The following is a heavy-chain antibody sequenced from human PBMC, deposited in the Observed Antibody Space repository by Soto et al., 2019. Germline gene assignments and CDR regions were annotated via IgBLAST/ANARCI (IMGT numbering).Heavy chain of an antibody. CDR1: GGCFSSYY. D-gene: IGHD1-7*01. CDR3: ARGEGTLVGTWFDP. Sequence: SCSLALSREVCGGCFSSYYWDWIRQPTGKGLEWLGEINRGGSTNYNPSLEGRATISLDTSKTQFSRKLTSMTAAGTAVYYCARGEGTLVGTWFDPGGQGILVTVYS. V-gene: IGHV4-34*01. J-gene: IGHJ5*02. CDR2: INRGGST.